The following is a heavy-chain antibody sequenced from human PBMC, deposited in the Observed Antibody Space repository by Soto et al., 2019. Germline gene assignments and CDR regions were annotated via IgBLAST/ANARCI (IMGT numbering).Heavy chain of an antibody. V-gene: IGHV3-30*18. J-gene: IGHJ5*02. Sequence: GGSLRLSCAASGFTFSSYGMHWVRQAPGKGLEWVAVISYDGSNKYYADSVKGRFTISRDNSKNTLYLQMNSLRAEDTAVYYCAKDGLVTPHVLFRDGWFDPWGQGTLVTVSS. CDR2: ISYDGSNK. CDR1: GFTFSSYG. D-gene: IGHD3-10*01. CDR3: AKDGLVTPHVLFRDGWFDP.